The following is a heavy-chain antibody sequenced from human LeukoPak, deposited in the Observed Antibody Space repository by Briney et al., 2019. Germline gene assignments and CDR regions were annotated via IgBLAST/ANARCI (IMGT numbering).Heavy chain of an antibody. V-gene: IGHV3-9*01. D-gene: IGHD3-22*01. CDR3: ARAETYYYDSSGYFL. CDR2: ISWNSGSI. J-gene: IGHJ4*02. Sequence: GRSLRLSCAASGFTFDDYAMHWVRQAPGKGLEWVSGISWNSGSIGYADSVEGRFTISRDNAKNSLYLQMNSLRAEDTAVYYCARAETYYYDSSGYFLWGQGTLVTVSS. CDR1: GFTFDDYA.